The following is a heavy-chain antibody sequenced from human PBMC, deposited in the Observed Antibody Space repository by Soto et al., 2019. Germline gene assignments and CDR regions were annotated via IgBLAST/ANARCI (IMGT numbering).Heavy chain of an antibody. Sequence: QITLKESGPALVKPTQTLTLACTFSGFSLSTRGVGVGWIRQPPGKALEWLALIYWDDVKHYSPSLRSRLTITKGPPKTQVAPNTTNLDPRDTPPSYCSHQGGGDRILDYWGQGTLVTVSS. CDR2: IYWDDVK. CDR1: GFSLSTRGVG. D-gene: IGHD3-16*01. J-gene: IGHJ4*02. CDR3: SHQGGGDRILDY. V-gene: IGHV2-5*02.